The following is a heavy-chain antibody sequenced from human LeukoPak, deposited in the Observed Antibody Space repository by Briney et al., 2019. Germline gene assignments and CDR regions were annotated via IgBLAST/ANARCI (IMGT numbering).Heavy chain of an antibody. Sequence: GASVKVSCKASGYTFTGYYMHWVRQAPGQGLEWMGRINPNSGGTDYAQNFQGRVTMTRDTSISTAYMELSRLRSDDTAVYYCARGYDSNTYYYVGYWGQGTLATVSS. J-gene: IGHJ4*02. V-gene: IGHV1-2*06. CDR2: INPNSGGT. D-gene: IGHD3-22*01. CDR3: ARGYDSNTYYYVGY. CDR1: GYTFTGYY.